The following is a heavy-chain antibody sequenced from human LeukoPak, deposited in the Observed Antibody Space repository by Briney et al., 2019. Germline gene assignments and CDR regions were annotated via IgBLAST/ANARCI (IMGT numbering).Heavy chain of an antibody. V-gene: IGHV1-69*13. CDR2: IIPIFGTA. D-gene: IGHD6-13*01. J-gene: IGHJ4*02. CDR3: ARAKSGIAAAASFSPIDY. CDR1: GGTFSSYA. Sequence: SVKVSCKASGGTFSSYAISWVRQAPGQGLEWMGGIIPIFGTANYAQKFQGRVTITADESTSTAYMELSSLRSEDTAVYYCARAKSGIAAAASFSPIDYWGQGTLVTVSS.